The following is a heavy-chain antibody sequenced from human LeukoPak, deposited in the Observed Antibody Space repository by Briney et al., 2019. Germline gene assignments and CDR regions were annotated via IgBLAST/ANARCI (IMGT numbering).Heavy chain of an antibody. D-gene: IGHD1-7*01. V-gene: IGHV4-34*01. CDR1: GGSFSGYY. J-gene: IGHJ6*02. CDR3: ARAELLGPRPYYYGMDV. Sequence: SETLSLTCAVYGGSFSGYYWSWIRQPPGKGLEWIGEINHSGSTNYNPSLKSRVTISVDTSKNQFSLKLSSVTAADTAVYYCARAELLGPRPYYYGMDVWGQGTTVTVSS. CDR2: INHSGST.